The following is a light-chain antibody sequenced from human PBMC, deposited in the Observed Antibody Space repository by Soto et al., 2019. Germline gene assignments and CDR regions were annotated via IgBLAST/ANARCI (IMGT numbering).Light chain of an antibody. CDR3: SSYTTSSTWV. J-gene: IGLJ3*02. CDR1: SSDVGGYNY. Sequence: QSALTQPASVSGSPGQSITISCIGTSSDVGGYNYVSWYQQHPGKAPKLMIYEVNNRPSGVSNRFSGSKSGNTASLTISGVQAEDEADYYCSSYTTSSTWVFGGGTKLTVL. V-gene: IGLV2-14*01. CDR2: EVN.